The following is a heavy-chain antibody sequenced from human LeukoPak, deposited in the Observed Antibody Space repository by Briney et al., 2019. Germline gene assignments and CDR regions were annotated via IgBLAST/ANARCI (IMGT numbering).Heavy chain of an antibody. CDR2: INPNSGGT. Sequence: GASVKVSCKTSGYTFTGYYIHWVRQAPGQGLEWMGWINPNSGGTNYAQKFQGRVTMTRDTSISTAYMELSRLRSDDTAVYYCARAAGSWYGYYYYYMDVWGKGTTVTVSS. CDR1: GYTFTGYY. J-gene: IGHJ6*03. V-gene: IGHV1-2*02. CDR3: ARAAGSWYGYYYYYMDV. D-gene: IGHD6-13*01.